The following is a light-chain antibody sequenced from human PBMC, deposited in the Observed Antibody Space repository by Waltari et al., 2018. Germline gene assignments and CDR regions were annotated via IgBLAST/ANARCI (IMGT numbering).Light chain of an antibody. CDR1: ALPRQY. Sequence: SYELTQPPSVSVSPGQTARITSSGDALPRQYASWYQQRPGQAPRLMIYQDTQRPSEIPERFSGSSSGTTVTLTISEVQAEDEADYYCQSADGSGTYVVFGGGTKLTVL. CDR2: QDT. CDR3: QSADGSGTYVV. J-gene: IGLJ2*01. V-gene: IGLV3-25*03.